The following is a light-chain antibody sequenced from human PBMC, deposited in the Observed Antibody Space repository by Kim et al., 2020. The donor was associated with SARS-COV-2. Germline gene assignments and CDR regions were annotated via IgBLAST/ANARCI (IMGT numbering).Light chain of an antibody. CDR1: QGVAPN. CDR3: QQYNNWPPWT. J-gene: IGKJ1*01. V-gene: IGKV3-15*01. CDR2: AAP. Sequence: SPGGWPPPASRPCQGVAPNPAWYQQKPGQAPRPRIYAAPTRATGIPARFSGSGSGTEFTLTISSPQSEDFAVYYCQQYNNWPPWTFGQGTKVDIK.